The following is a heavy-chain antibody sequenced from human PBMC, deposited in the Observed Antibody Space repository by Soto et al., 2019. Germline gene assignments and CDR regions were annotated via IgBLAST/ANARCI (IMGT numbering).Heavy chain of an antibody. V-gene: IGHV3-23*01. CDR3: AKDKYSSSSASFDY. Sequence: GGSPRLSCAASGFTFSSYAMSWVRQAPGKGLEWVSAISGSGGSTYYADSVKGRFTISRDNSKNTLYLQMNSLRAEDTAVYYCAKDKYSSSSASFDYWGQGTLVTVSS. CDR2: ISGSGGST. J-gene: IGHJ4*02. CDR1: GFTFSSYA. D-gene: IGHD6-6*01.